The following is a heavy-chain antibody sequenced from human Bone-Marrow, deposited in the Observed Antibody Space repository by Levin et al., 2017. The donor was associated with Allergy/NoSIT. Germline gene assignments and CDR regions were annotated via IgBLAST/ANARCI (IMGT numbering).Heavy chain of an antibody. CDR1: GDSITNGGYY. D-gene: IGHD2-15*01. Sequence: TSETLSLTCTVSGDSITNGGYYWNWIRQHPGKGLEWIGSIYYSGNTSYNPSVKSRVTISIDTSKKQFSLKLSSVTAADTAVYFCARAPRAPVAKLPVPWFDAWGQGTLVTVSS. J-gene: IGHJ5*02. CDR3: ARAPRAPVAKLPVPWFDA. CDR2: IYYSGNT. V-gene: IGHV4-31*03.